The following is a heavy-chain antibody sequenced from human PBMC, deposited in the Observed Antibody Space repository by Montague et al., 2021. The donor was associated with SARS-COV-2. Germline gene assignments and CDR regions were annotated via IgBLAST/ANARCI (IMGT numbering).Heavy chain of an antibody. Sequence: SETLSLTCAVYGGSFSGYYWSWIRQPPGKGLEWIGEITHSGSTNYNPSLKSRVTISLDTSTNQFPLKLSSVTAADTAVYYCARGRYSSSWYGTKYYFDYWGQGTLVTVSS. D-gene: IGHD6-13*01. CDR2: ITHSGST. V-gene: IGHV4-34*01. CDR1: GGSFSGYY. J-gene: IGHJ4*02. CDR3: ARGRYSSSWYGTKYYFDY.